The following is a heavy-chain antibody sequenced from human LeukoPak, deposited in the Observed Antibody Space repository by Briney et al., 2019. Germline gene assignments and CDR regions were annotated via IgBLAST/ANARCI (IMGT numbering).Heavy chain of an antibody. J-gene: IGHJ3*01. D-gene: IGHD1-14*01. CDR3: ARGPGSATAESFDV. CDR2: IFATGIT. CDR1: GGSISNYY. V-gene: IGHV4-4*07. Sequence: PSETLSLTCTASGGSISNYYWTWIRQPARKGLEWIGRIFATGITDYNPSLKSRVTMSVDTSKNQFSLKMTSVTAADTAVYYCARGPGSATAESFDVWGQGTMVTISS.